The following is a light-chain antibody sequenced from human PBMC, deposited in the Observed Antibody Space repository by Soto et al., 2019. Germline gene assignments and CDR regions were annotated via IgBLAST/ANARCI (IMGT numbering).Light chain of an antibody. J-gene: IGKJ1*01. Sequence: DIQMTQYPSSLSASVGDRVTITCRASQSISSYLNWYQQKPGKAPKLLIYAASSLQSGVPSRFSGSGSGTDFTLTISSLQPEDFATYYCQQYNGYSRTFGQGTKVDI. V-gene: IGKV1-39*01. CDR3: QQYNGYSRT. CDR2: AAS. CDR1: QSISSY.